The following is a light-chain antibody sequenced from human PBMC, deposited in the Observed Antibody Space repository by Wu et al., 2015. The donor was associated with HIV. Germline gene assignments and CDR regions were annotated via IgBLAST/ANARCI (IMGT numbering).Light chain of an antibody. J-gene: IGKJ4*01. Sequence: DIQMTQSPSPLSASVGDRVTITCRASQNIASYLSWYRLKPGKAPSLLIYAASTLQSGVPSRFSGSGFGTDFTLTITNLQPEDFATYFCQQSYNSSLTFGGGP. CDR3: QQSYNSSLT. CDR2: AAS. V-gene: IGKV1-39*01. CDR1: QNIASY.